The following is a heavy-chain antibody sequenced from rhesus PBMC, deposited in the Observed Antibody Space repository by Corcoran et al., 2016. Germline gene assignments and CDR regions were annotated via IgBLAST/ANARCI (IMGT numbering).Heavy chain of an antibody. V-gene: IGHV4S9*01. D-gene: IGHD6-13*01. Sequence: QVQLQESGPGLVKPSETLSLTCAVSGGSISDNYYWNWIRQPPGKGLEWIGKIYGGSGNTYYNPSLKSRVSISKDTSKKQFSLKGSSVTAADTAVFYCARVGISAGHQGDLWGQGLLVTVSA. J-gene: IGHJ4*01. CDR1: GGSISDNYY. CDR3: ARVGISAGHQGDL. CDR2: IYGGSGNT.